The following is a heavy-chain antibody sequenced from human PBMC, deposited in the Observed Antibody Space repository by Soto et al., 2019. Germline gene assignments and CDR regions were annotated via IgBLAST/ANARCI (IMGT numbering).Heavy chain of an antibody. CDR2: IYWDDDK. V-gene: IGHV2-5*02. J-gene: IGHJ4*02. Sequence: QITWNESGPMQVKPGQTLTLTCTFSGFSLTTSGVGVGWIRQSPGKAPEWLALIYWDDDKRYSPSLKSRLTITKDTSKNQVVLTMADLDPADTGTYYCAHRVLRTVFGLVTTTAIYYDFWGQGTPVAVSS. D-gene: IGHD3-3*01. CDR3: AHRVLRTVFGLVTTTAIYYDF. CDR1: GFSLTTSGVG.